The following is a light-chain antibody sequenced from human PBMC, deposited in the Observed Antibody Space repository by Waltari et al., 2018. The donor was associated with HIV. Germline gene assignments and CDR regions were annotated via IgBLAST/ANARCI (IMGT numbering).Light chain of an antibody. CDR1: QSVLYSSNNKNY. V-gene: IGKV4-1*01. J-gene: IGKJ4*01. CDR2: WAS. CDR3: QQYYSTPLT. Sequence: DIVMTQSPDSLAVSLGERATINCKSSQSVLYSSNNKNYLAWYQQKPGQPPKLLLYWASTRASAVPDRFSGSGSGTDFTLTISSLQAEDLAVYYCQQYYSTPLTCGGGTKVEIK.